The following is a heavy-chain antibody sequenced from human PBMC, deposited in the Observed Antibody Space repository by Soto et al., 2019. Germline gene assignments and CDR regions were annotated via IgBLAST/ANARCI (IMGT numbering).Heavy chain of an antibody. V-gene: IGHV4-30-2*01. CDR3: ARSMFYSDGSNYSPFDY. Sequence: SETLSLTCAVSGDSIISGGYSWTWIRQPPGKGLEWIGHIYQSGSTLYNPSLESRVAISVDKSKNQFSLELSSVTAADTAVYYCARSMFYSDGSNYSPFDYWGQGTLVTVSS. CDR2: IYQSGST. D-gene: IGHD3-22*01. J-gene: IGHJ4*02. CDR1: GDSIISGGYS.